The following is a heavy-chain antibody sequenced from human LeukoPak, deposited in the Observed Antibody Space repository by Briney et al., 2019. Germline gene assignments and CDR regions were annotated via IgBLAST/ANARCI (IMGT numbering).Heavy chain of an antibody. Sequence: PGGSLRLSCAASGFTFRSYWMSWVRQAPGKGLEWVANMKLDGSEEYYVDSVKGRFTISSDNAKNSLYLQMNSLRVDDTAVYYCARWARYCSSGSCYSWFDPWGQGTLVTDSS. D-gene: IGHD2-15*01. CDR2: MKLDGSEE. J-gene: IGHJ5*02. CDR3: ARWARYCSSGSCYSWFDP. CDR1: GFTFRSYW. V-gene: IGHV3-7*01.